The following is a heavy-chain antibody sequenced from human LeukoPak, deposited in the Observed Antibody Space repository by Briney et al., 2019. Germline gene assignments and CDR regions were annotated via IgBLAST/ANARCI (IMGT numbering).Heavy chain of an antibody. CDR2: TNHRGST. D-gene: IGHD6-19*01. J-gene: IGHJ4*02. Sequence: SETLSLTCAFSGESFSGYSWSWIRQTPGQGLECIGETNHRGSTNYNPPLKSRSPISLDESKSQFYLKLSSVTAADTAVYYCARVSRWFLAVAGYADFWGQGTQVTVSS. CDR3: ARVSRWFLAVAGYADF. CDR1: GESFSGYS. V-gene: IGHV4-34*01.